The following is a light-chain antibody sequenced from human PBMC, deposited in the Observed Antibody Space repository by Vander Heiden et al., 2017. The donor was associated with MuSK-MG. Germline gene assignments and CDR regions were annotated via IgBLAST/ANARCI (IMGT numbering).Light chain of an antibody. J-gene: IGKJ4*01. CDR1: QSVTNNY. CDR3: QQYGSSPSLT. V-gene: IGKV3-20*01. CDR2: DAS. Sequence: EIVLTQSPGTLCLSPGESATLSCRASQSVTNNYLAWYQQKPGQGPRLLIYDASTRATGIPDRFSGSVSGTDFSLTINRREPEDFAVYYCQQYGSSPSLTFGGGTKVEI.